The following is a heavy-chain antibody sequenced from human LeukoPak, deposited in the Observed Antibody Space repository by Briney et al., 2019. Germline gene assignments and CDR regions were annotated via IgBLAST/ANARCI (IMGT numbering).Heavy chain of an antibody. CDR2: ISGSGGST. CDR3: AKAMSYDFWSGYSHYFDY. D-gene: IGHD3-3*01. Sequence: PGGSLRLSCAASGFTFSSHAMSGVRQAPGKGLEWVSAISGSGGSTYYADSVKGRFTISRDNSKNTLYLQMNSLRAEDTAVYYCAKAMSYDFWSGYSHYFDYWGQGTLVTVSS. J-gene: IGHJ4*02. CDR1: GFTFSSHA. V-gene: IGHV3-23*01.